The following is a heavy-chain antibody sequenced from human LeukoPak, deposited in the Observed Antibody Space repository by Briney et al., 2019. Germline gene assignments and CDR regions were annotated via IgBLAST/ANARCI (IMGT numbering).Heavy chain of an antibody. Sequence: QPGGSLILACVASGVAIRNSWMSWVRQSPGKGLEWGANIHPDGSVQNYVDSVKGRFTIARDNAKNSLYLHINHLGAQDTAVYYCASTFPYCSDDDCALGGQGTLVTVSS. J-gene: IGHJ1*01. V-gene: IGHV3-7*01. CDR2: IHPDGSVQ. D-gene: IGHD2-15*01. CDR1: GVAIRNSW. CDR3: ASTFPYCSDDDCAL.